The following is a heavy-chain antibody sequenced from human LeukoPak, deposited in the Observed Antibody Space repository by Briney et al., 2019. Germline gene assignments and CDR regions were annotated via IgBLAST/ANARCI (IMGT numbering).Heavy chain of an antibody. CDR1: GGSISSYY. CDR2: IYYSGST. V-gene: IGHV4-59*01. D-gene: IGHD3-3*01. J-gene: IGHJ4*02. CDR3: ARDSGYDFWSGYFDY. Sequence: SETLSLTCTVSGGSISSYYWGWIRQPPGKGLEWIGYIYYSGSTNYNPSLKSRVTVSVDTSKNQFSLKLSSVTAADTAVYYCARDSGYDFWSGYFDYWGQGTLVTVSS.